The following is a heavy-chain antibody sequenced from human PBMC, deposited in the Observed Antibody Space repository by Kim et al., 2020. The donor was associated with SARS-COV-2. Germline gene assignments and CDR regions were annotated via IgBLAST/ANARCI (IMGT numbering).Heavy chain of an antibody. J-gene: IGHJ5*02. CDR3: VSEPAS. CDR2: STGSST. Sequence: STGSSTGYADSVNGRFTISRDNAKKSLSLQMNRLTPGDTAVYYCVSEPASWGQGTLVTVSS. V-gene: IGHV3-11*01.